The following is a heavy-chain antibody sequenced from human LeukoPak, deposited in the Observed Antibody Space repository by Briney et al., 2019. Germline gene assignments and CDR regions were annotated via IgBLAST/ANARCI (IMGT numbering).Heavy chain of an antibody. CDR1: GFTFDDYA. V-gene: IGHV3-43*02. CDR2: ISGDGGST. CDR3: AKGQRHYYGMDV. J-gene: IGHJ6*02. Sequence: GGSLRLSCAASGFTFDDYAMHWVRQAPEKGLEWVSLISGDGGSTYYADSVKGRFTISRDNSKNSLYLQMNSLRTEDTALYYCAKGQRHYYGMDVWGQGTTVTVSS.